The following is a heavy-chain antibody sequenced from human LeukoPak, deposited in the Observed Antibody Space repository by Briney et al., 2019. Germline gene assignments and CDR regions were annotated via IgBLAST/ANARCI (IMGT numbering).Heavy chain of an antibody. CDR1: GYIFSDHG. Sequence: PGGSLRLSCAASGYIFSDHGMTWIRQAPGKGLEWVSTINGPGDNPQYAETVKGRLTISRDNSRNTVFLQMDSLRADDTAIYYCAKVTVCYGCYFDYWGQGILVTVSS. V-gene: IGHV3-23*01. CDR3: AKVTVCYGCYFDY. J-gene: IGHJ4*02. D-gene: IGHD2-8*01. CDR2: INGPGDNP.